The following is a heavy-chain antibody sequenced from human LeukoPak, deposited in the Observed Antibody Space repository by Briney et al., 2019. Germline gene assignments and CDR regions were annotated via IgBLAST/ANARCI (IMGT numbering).Heavy chain of an antibody. CDR1: CGSLISFC. V-gene: IGHV4-59*08. CDR3: ARISASFWLDP. Sequence: PSETLSLTFAVSCGSLISFCWSWIRQPPWKELEWIRYIDYNGTTNYNPSLKSRVTIYVDTYKKQFSMKLSSVTAADTAVYYCARISASFWLDPWRQGTMVTVSS. J-gene: IGHJ5*02. D-gene: IGHD3-10*01. CDR2: IDYNGTT.